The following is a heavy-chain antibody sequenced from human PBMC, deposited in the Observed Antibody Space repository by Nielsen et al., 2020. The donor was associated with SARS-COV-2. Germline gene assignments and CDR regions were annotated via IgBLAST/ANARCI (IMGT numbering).Heavy chain of an antibody. V-gene: IGHV1-2*02. D-gene: IGHD2-2*02. CDR3: ARGAAIQWGGYYFDY. J-gene: IGHJ4*02. Sequence: ASVKVSCKASGYTFTGYYMHWVRQAPGQGLEWMGSINPNSGGTNYAQKLQGRVTMTRDTSISTAYMELSTLRSDDTAVYYCARGAAIQWGGYYFDYWGQGTLVTVSS. CDR1: GYTFTGYY. CDR2: INPNSGGT.